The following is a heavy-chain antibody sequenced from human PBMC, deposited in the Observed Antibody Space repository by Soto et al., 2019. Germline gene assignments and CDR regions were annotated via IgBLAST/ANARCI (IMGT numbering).Heavy chain of an antibody. CDR3: ASWLKEAGIGGNSYYGMDV. D-gene: IGHD6-19*01. V-gene: IGHV1-69*12. CDR2: IMPIFGRA. Sequence: QVQLVQSGAEVKKPGSSVKVSCKASGGTFSNYAFSWVRQAPGQGLEWLGGIMPIFGRADYAQKFRGRVTITADESTTTAHREVSCLRSEATAVYYCASWLKEAGIGGNSYYGMDVWGQGTTVTVSS. J-gene: IGHJ6*02. CDR1: GGTFSNYA.